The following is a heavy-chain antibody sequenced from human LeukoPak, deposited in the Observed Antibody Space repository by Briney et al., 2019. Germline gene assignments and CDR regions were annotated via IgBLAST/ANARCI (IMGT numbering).Heavy chain of an antibody. Sequence: SGTLSLTCAVSGGSISSSNWWSWVRQPPGKGLEWIGEIYHSGSTNYNPSLKSRVTISVDKSKNQFSLKLSSVTAADTAVYYCARRGSSWTLKMYYFDYWGQGTLVTVSS. CDR1: GGSISSSNW. CDR2: IYHSGST. J-gene: IGHJ4*02. V-gene: IGHV4-4*02. D-gene: IGHD6-13*01. CDR3: ARRGSSWTLKMYYFDY.